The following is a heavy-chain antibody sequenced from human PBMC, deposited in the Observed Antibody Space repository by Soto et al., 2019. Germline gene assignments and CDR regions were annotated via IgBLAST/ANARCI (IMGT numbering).Heavy chain of an antibody. CDR1: EYTFSSYT. CDR2: INAGNGDS. D-gene: IGHD4-4*01. CDR3: ARELQGLYYFDY. J-gene: IGHJ4*02. V-gene: IGHV1-3*01. Sequence: ASVKVSCKASEYTFSSYTLHWVRQAPGQRLEWMGWINAGNGDSKYSQKFQGRVSISRDTSASTASMELSSLTSEDTAVYYCARELQGLYYFDYWGQGTLVTVAS.